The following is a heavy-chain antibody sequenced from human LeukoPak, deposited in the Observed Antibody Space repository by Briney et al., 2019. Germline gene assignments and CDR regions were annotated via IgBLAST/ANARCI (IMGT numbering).Heavy chain of an antibody. CDR3: ARGGDIVVVVAADNWFDP. D-gene: IGHD2-15*01. CDR2: IYYSGST. Sequence: SETLSLTCTVSGGSISSYYWSWIRQPPGKGLEWIGYIYYSGSTNYNPSLKSRVTISVDTSKNQFSLKLSSVTAADTAVYYCARGGDIVVVVAADNWFDPWGQGTLVTVSS. CDR1: GGSISSYY. J-gene: IGHJ5*02. V-gene: IGHV4-59*12.